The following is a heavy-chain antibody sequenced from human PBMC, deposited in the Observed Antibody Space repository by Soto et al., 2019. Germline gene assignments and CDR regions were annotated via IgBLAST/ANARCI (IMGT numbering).Heavy chain of an antibody. CDR3: AREAYNWNDGYYYGMDV. J-gene: IGHJ6*02. Sequence: SETLSLTCTVSGGSISSYYWSWIQQPPGKGLEWIGYIYYSGSTNYNPSLKSRVTISVDTSKNQFSLELSSVTAADTAVYYCAREAYNWNDGYYYGMDVWGHGTTVTFSS. V-gene: IGHV4-59*01. CDR2: IYYSGST. CDR1: GGSISSYY. D-gene: IGHD1-20*01.